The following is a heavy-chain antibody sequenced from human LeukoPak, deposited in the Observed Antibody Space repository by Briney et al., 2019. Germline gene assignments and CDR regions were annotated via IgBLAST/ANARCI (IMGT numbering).Heavy chain of an antibody. CDR3: ARDGVFYDSSGWAPH. J-gene: IGHJ4*02. D-gene: IGHD3-22*01. V-gene: IGHV3-30*07. Sequence: SVKGRFTISRDNSEKTLYLQMNSLRAEDTAVYYCARDGVFYDSSGWAPHWGQGTLVTVSS.